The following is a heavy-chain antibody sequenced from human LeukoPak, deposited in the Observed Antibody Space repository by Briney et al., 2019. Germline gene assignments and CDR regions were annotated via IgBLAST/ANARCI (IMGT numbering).Heavy chain of an antibody. CDR1: GYTFTSYD. D-gene: IGHD6-19*01. J-gene: IGHJ4*02. CDR3: ARAKQGSGWYGV. CDR2: MNPNSGNT. Sequence: ASVKVSCKASGYTFTSYDINWVRQATGQGLEWMGWMNPNSGNTGYAQKFQGRVTMTRNTSISTAYMELSSLRSEDTAVYYCARAKQGSGWYGVWGQGTLVTVSS. V-gene: IGHV1-8*01.